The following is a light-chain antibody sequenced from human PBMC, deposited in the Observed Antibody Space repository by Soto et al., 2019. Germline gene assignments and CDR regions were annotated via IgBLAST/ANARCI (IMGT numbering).Light chain of an antibody. CDR3: QQYNTYSPERT. J-gene: IGKJ1*01. Sequence: DIQMTQSPSTLSAFVGDRVTITCRASQSIGRWLAWYQQKPGKAPKLLIYDASGLESGVPSRFSGSGSGTEFTLTISSLQPDDFATYYCQQYNTYSPERTFGQGTKVEV. V-gene: IGKV1-5*01. CDR2: DAS. CDR1: QSIGRW.